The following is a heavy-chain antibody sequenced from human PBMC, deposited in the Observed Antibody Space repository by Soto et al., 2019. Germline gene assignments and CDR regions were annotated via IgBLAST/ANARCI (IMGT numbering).Heavy chain of an antibody. V-gene: IGHV4-4*02. CDR3: ARDSRWLAHFDY. CDR1: GGSISSSNW. CDR2: IYHSGST. J-gene: IGHJ4*02. D-gene: IGHD6-19*01. Sequence: QVQLQESGPGLVKPSGTLSLTCAVSGGSISSSNWWSWVRQPPGKGLEWIGEIYHSGSTNYNPSPKSRVTLSVDKSKNQFPLKLSSVTAAATAVYYCARDSRWLAHFDYWGQGTLVTVSS.